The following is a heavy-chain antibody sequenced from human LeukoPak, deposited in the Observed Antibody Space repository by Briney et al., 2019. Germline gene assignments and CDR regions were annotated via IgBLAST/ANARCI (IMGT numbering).Heavy chain of an antibody. D-gene: IGHD4-17*01. CDR2: IYYSGTT. CDR1: GGSISHYY. Sequence: SQTLSLTCTVSGGSISHYYWSWIRQSAGKGLEWNGYIYYSGTTNYNPSLKSRVTISVDTSRNQFSLQLRSVTAADTAVYYCAREDPQTTVPEGMDVWGQGTTVIVSS. V-gene: IGHV4-59*01. J-gene: IGHJ6*02. CDR3: AREDPQTTVPEGMDV.